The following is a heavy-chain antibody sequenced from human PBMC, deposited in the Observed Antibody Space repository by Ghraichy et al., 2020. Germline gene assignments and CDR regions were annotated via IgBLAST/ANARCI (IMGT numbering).Heavy chain of an antibody. CDR2: IKQDGSEK. Sequence: GGSLRLSCAASGFTFSSYWMSWVRQTPGKGLEWVANIKQDGSEKYYVDSVKGRFTISRDNAKNSLYLQMNSLRAEDTAVYYCARDLRPPWGNSGEYWGQGTLVTVSS. D-gene: IGHD4-23*01. V-gene: IGHV3-7*03. J-gene: IGHJ4*02. CDR3: ARDLRPPWGNSGEY. CDR1: GFTFSSYW.